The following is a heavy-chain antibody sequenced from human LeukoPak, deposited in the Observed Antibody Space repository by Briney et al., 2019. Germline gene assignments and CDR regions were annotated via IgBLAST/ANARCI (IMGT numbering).Heavy chain of an antibody. D-gene: IGHD3-22*01. Sequence: GGSLRLSCAASGFTFSSYAMHRVRQAPGKGLEWVSSISSSSSYIYYADSVKGRFTISRDNAKNSLYLQMNSLRAEDTAVYYCATKDLDYDSSGYYLYYFDYWGQGTLVTVSS. V-gene: IGHV3-21*01. CDR2: ISSSSSYI. J-gene: IGHJ4*02. CDR3: ATKDLDYDSSGYYLYYFDY. CDR1: GFTFSSYA.